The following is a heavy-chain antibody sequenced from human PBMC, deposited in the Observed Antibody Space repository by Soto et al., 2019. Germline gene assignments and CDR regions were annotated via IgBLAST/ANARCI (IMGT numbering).Heavy chain of an antibody. Sequence: QVQLVESGGGVVEPGRSLRLSCAAPGFTFSSYGRHWARQAPGKGLAWVAVIWYDGSNKYYADSVKGRFTISRDNSKNTLYLQMNSLRAEDTAVYYCARDLGIVDYYYYGMDVWGQGTTVTVSS. J-gene: IGHJ6*02. CDR2: IWYDGSNK. V-gene: IGHV3-33*01. D-gene: IGHD2-15*01. CDR3: ARDLGIVDYYYYGMDV. CDR1: GFTFSSYG.